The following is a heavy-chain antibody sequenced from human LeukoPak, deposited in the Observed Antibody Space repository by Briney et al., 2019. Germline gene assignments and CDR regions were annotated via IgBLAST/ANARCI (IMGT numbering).Heavy chain of an antibody. CDR2: ISDGGTNQ. CDR1: GFTFKNYA. J-gene: IGHJ4*02. Sequence: GRSLRLSCVGSGFTFKNYAIFWVRQAPGKGLEWAALISDGGTNQYFADSVKDRFSISRDDSKSTVYLQMNSLRAEDTAVYYCAKDKSDPIDYFDYWGQGTLVTVSS. D-gene: IGHD2-21*01. V-gene: IGHV3-30*04. CDR3: AKDKSDPIDYFDY.